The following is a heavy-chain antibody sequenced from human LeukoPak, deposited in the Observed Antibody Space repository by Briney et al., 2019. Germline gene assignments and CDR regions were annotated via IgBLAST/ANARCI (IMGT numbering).Heavy chain of an antibody. CDR3: ARVIPTAIPDYYYYYMDV. D-gene: IGHD2-2*02. V-gene: IGHV1-2*04. J-gene: IGHJ6*03. Sequence: GASVKVSCKASGYDFTGFYMHWVRQVPGQRLEWMGWIHPNSGDTDYAPRFQGWVTMTRDTSISTVYLELSRLTTVDTAVYYCARVIPTAIPDYYYYYMDVWGKGTPVTVSS. CDR1: GYDFTGFY. CDR2: IHPNSGDT.